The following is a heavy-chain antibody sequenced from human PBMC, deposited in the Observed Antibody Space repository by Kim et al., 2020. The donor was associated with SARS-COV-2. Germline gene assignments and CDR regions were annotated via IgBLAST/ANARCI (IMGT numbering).Heavy chain of an antibody. Sequence: YADSVKGRFTNSRDNSKNTLYLQMNSLRAEDTAIYYCAKEDYGDYAPPDYWGQGTLVTVSS. V-gene: IGHV3-23*01. CDR3: AKEDYGDYAPPDY. D-gene: IGHD4-17*01. J-gene: IGHJ4*02.